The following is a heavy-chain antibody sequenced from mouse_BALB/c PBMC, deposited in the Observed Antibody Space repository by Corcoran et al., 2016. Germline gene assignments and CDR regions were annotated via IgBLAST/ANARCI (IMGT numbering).Heavy chain of an antibody. J-gene: IGHJ4*01. CDR2: IYPGSGSP. CDR3: ARTYGNWDYAMDY. Sequence: QVQLQQSGPELVKPGASVKMSCKASGYTFTDYVISWVKQRTGQGLEWIGEIYPGSGSPYYNEKFKGKATLTADKSSNTAYMQLSSLTSEDSAVYFCARTYGNWDYAMDYWGQGTSVTVSS. D-gene: IGHD2-1*01. CDR1: GYTFTDYV. V-gene: IGHV1-81*01.